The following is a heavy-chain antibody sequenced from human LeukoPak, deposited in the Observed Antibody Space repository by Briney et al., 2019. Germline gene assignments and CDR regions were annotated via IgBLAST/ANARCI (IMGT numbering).Heavy chain of an antibody. CDR3: ARDGSDRTGELPNYFDY. Sequence: GGSLRLSCAASGFTFSSYAMHWVRQASGKGLEWVAVISYDGSNKYYADSVKGRFTISRDNSKNTLYLQMNSLRAEDTAVYYCARDGSDRTGELPNYFDYWGQGTLVTVSS. CDR2: ISYDGSNK. J-gene: IGHJ4*02. D-gene: IGHD1-26*01. CDR1: GFTFSSYA. V-gene: IGHV3-30-3*01.